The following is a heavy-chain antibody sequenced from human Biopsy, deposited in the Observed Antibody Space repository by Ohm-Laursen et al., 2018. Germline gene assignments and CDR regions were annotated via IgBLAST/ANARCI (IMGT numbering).Heavy chain of an antibody. Sequence: ASVKVSCKAPGGTFSNYGVNWVRQAPGQGPEWMGGIIPIFETIDYAPKFQDRVTITADESTRTAYVELSSPKSEDTAVYYCARRYCSSTSCSPPFYSWFDPWGQGTLVTVSS. CDR3: ARRYCSSTSCSPPFYSWFDP. CDR2: IIPIFETI. J-gene: IGHJ5*02. V-gene: IGHV1-69*13. CDR1: GGTFSNYG. D-gene: IGHD2-2*01.